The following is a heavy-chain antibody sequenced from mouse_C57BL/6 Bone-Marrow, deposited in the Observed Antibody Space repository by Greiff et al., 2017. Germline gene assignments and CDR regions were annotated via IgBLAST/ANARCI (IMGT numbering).Heavy chain of an antibody. CDR1: GYSFTGYY. D-gene: IGHD1-1*01. V-gene: IGHV1-42*01. CDR3: ARKYYYGSSYYFDY. Sequence: VQLQQSGPELVKPGASVKISCKASGYSFTGYYMNWVKQSPEKSLEWIGEINPSTGGTTYNQKFKAKATLTVDKSSSTAYMQLKSLTSEDSAVYYCARKYYYGSSYYFDYWGQGTTLTVSS. J-gene: IGHJ2*01. CDR2: INPSTGGT.